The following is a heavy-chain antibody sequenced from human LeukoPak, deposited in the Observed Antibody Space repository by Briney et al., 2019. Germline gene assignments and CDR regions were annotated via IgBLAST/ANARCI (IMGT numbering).Heavy chain of an antibody. CDR3: AKEALRGSGELTAPIDY. J-gene: IGHJ4*02. V-gene: IGHV3-30*18. Sequence: PGGSLRLSCAASGFTFSSYGMHWVRQAPGKGLEWVAVISYDGSNKYYADSVKGRFTISRDNSKNTLYLQMNSLRAEDTAVYYCAKEALRGSGELTAPIDYWGQGTLVTVSS. CDR1: GFTFSSYG. CDR2: ISYDGSNK. D-gene: IGHD3-10*01.